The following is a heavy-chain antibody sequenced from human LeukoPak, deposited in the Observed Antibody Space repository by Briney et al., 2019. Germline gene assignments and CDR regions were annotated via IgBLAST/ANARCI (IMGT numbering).Heavy chain of an antibody. Sequence: TLSLTCTVSAGSISSGDYYWSWIRQPPGKGLQWIGYIYYSGRTYYNPSLKSRVTISVDTSKNQFSLKLSSVTAADTAVYYCARNVVVVPAAIHFYYYYYYMDVWGKGTTVTVSS. CDR1: AGSISSGDYY. CDR2: IYYSGRT. V-gene: IGHV4-30-4*08. J-gene: IGHJ6*03. D-gene: IGHD2-2*01. CDR3: ARNVVVVPAAIHFYYYYYYMDV.